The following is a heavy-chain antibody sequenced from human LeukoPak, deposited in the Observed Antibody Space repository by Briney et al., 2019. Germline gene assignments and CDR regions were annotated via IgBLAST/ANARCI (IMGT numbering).Heavy chain of an antibody. V-gene: IGHV3-30*02. CDR2: IRYDGSNK. D-gene: IGHD3-10*01. J-gene: IGHJ4*02. Sequence: GGSLRLSCAASGFTVSSNYMSWVRQAPGKGREWGAFIRYDGSNKYYADSVKGRFTISRDNSKNTLYLQMNSLRAEDTAVYYCAKDSSDSYYGSGSYLDWGQGTLVTVSS. CDR1: GFTVSSNY. CDR3: AKDSSDSYYGSGSYLD.